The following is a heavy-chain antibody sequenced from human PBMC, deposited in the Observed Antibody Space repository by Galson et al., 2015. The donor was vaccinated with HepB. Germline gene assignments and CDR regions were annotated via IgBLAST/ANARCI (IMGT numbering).Heavy chain of an antibody. J-gene: IGHJ5*02. CDR2: TFYRSKWYH. D-gene: IGHD6-13*01. V-gene: IGHV6-1*01. CDR3: TRGILASGNDH. Sequence: CAISGDSVSSNSTAWNWNRQSPSRGLEWLGKTFYRSKWYHESAVSVRSRITFYPDTSKNQLSLQLKSVTPEDTAVYYCTRGILASGNDHWGQGTLVTVSS. CDR1: GDSVSSNSTA.